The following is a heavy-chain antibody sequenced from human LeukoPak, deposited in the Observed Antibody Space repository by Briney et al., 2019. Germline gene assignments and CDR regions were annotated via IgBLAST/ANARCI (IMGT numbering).Heavy chain of an antibody. J-gene: IGHJ4*02. CDR1: GYTFTSYG. Sequence: ASVKVSCKASGYTFTSYGISWVRQAPGQGLERMGWISAYNGNTNYAQKLQGRVTMTTDTSTSTAYMELRSLRSDDTAVYYCARALGYCSSTSCSTGDYWGQGTLVTVSS. D-gene: IGHD2-2*01. CDR2: ISAYNGNT. CDR3: ARALGYCSSTSCSTGDY. V-gene: IGHV1-18*01.